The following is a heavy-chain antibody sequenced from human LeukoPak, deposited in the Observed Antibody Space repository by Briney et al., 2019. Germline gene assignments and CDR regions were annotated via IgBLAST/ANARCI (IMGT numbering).Heavy chain of an antibody. J-gene: IGHJ6*02. V-gene: IGHV3-30*18. CDR1: GFTFSSYG. CDR2: ISYDGSNK. D-gene: IGHD6-19*01. Sequence: TGGSLRLSCAASGFTFSSYGMHWVRQAPGKGLEWVAVISYDGSNKYYADSVKGRFTISRDNSKNTLYLQMNSLRAEDTAVYYCAKGVAGTPYYYYGMDVWGQGTTVTVSS. CDR3: AKGVAGTPYYYYGMDV.